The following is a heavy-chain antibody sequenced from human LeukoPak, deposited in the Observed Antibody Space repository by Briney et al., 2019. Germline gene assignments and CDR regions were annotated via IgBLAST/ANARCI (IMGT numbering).Heavy chain of an antibody. CDR3: ARAGTVMLLDY. V-gene: IGHV1-2*02. CDR1: GYTFSDYY. CDR2: INPKNGDT. J-gene: IGHJ4*02. Sequence: GASVKVSCKASGYTFSDYYLHWVRQAPGQGLEWMAWINPKNGDTSYAQKFQGRVSMTRDTSISTAYMELSRLRSDDTAVYYCARAGTVMLLDYWGQGTQVTVSS. D-gene: IGHD3-16*01.